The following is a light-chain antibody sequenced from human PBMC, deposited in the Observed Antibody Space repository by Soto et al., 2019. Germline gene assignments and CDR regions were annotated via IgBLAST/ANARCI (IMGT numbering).Light chain of an antibody. CDR1: QSVSSSY. Sequence: EIVSTQSPGTLSLSPGERATLSCRASQSVSSSYLAWYQQKPGQAPRLLIYGASSRATGIPDRFSGSGSGTDFTLTISRLEPDDFAVYYCQQYGSSPWTFGQGTKVEIK. J-gene: IGKJ1*01. CDR2: GAS. CDR3: QQYGSSPWT. V-gene: IGKV3-20*01.